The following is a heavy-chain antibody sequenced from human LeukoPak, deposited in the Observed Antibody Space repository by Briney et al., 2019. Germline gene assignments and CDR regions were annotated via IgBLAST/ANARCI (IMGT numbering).Heavy chain of an antibody. CDR2: ISGSGGST. J-gene: IGHJ4*01. V-gene: IGHV3-23*01. D-gene: IGHD2-15*01. CDR1: GFTFSSYA. CDR3: AKSLGYCSGGSCLPLGYFDY. Sequence: GGSLRLSCAASGFTFSSYAMSWVRQAPGKGLEWVSAISGSGGSTYYADSVKGRFTISRDNSKNTLYLQMNSLRAEDTAVYYCAKSLGYCSGGSCLPLGYFDYWGQEPWSPSPQ.